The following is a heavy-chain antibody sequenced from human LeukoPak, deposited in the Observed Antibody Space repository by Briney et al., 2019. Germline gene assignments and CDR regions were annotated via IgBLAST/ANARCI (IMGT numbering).Heavy chain of an antibody. CDR3: ATGLPSGYSISSGWFDP. V-gene: IGHV4-34*01. CDR1: GGSFSGYY. J-gene: IGHJ5*02. D-gene: IGHD6-6*01. CDR2: MNHSGIT. Sequence: SETLSLTCAVYGGSFSGYYWNWIRQPPGKWLEWIGEMNHSGITNYKPSLKSRVTISVDTSKNHFSLKLNSVTAADTAVYYCATGLPSGYSISSGWFDPWGQGTLVTVSS.